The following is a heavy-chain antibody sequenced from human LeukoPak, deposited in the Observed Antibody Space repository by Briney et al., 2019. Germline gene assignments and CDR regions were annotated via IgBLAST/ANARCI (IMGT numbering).Heavy chain of an antibody. Sequence: GGSLRLSCAASGFTFSNYWMHWVRQAPGKGLVWVSRINTDGFNTNYADSVTGRFTISRDNAKNTLYLQMNSLRAEDTAVYYCATKQWLAPPPDSWGQGTPVTVSS. J-gene: IGHJ4*02. CDR2: INTDGFNT. CDR1: GFTFSNYW. CDR3: ATKQWLAPPPDS. V-gene: IGHV3-74*01. D-gene: IGHD6-19*01.